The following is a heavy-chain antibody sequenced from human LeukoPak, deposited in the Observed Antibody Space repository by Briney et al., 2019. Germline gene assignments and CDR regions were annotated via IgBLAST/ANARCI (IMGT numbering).Heavy chain of an antibody. V-gene: IGHV1-18*01. D-gene: IGHD3-10*01. CDR3: ARGFGYYYGSGSYSGPRYYYYGMDV. CDR2: ISAYNGNT. CDR1: GYTFTSYG. Sequence: ASVKVSCKASGYTFTSYGISWVRQAPGQGLEWMGWISAYNGNTNYAQKLQGRVTMTTDTSTSTAYMELRSLRSDDTAVYYCARGFGYYYGSGSYSGPRYYYYGMDVWGQGTTVTVSS. J-gene: IGHJ6*02.